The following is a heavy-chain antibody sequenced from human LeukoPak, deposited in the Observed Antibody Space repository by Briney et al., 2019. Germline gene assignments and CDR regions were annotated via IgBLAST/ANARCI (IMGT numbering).Heavy chain of an antibody. CDR3: ASPRGGYLVYYGMDV. Sequence: SVKVSCKASGGTFSSYAISWVRQAPGQGLEWMGGIIPIFGTANYAQKFQGRVTITADESTSTAYMELSSLRSEDTAVYYCASPRGGYLVYYGMDVWGQGTTVTVSS. CDR1: GGTFSSYA. CDR2: IIPIFGTA. V-gene: IGHV1-69*13. J-gene: IGHJ6*02. D-gene: IGHD6-13*01.